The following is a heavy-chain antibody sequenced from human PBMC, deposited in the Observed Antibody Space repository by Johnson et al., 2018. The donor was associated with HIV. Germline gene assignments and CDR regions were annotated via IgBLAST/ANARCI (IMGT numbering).Heavy chain of an antibody. D-gene: IGHD4-17*01. CDR2: TWYDGSNK. Sequence: QVQLVESGGGVVQPGRSLRLSCAASGFTFSTYGMHWVRQAPGKGLEWVAVTWYDGSNKYYADSVKGRFTISRDNSKNTLYLQMNSLRAEDTAVYYCAKALGVYGDYVLDAFDIWGQGTMVTVSS. V-gene: IGHV3-33*06. CDR1: GFTFSTYG. J-gene: IGHJ3*02. CDR3: AKALGVYGDYVLDAFDI.